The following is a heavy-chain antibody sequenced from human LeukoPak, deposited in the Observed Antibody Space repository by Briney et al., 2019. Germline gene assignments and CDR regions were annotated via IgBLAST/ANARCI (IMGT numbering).Heavy chain of an antibody. J-gene: IGHJ4*02. Sequence: GGSLRLSCVASGFIFSNYWMTWVRQAPGKGLEWVANIKQDGTDKYYVDSVKGRFTISRDNAKNSLFLQMNSLRAEDTAVYYCAKDRVYYFDSSGYSCDYWGQGSLVTVSS. CDR1: GFIFSNYW. CDR3: AKDRVYYFDSSGYSCDY. D-gene: IGHD3-22*01. CDR2: IKQDGTDK. V-gene: IGHV3-7*05.